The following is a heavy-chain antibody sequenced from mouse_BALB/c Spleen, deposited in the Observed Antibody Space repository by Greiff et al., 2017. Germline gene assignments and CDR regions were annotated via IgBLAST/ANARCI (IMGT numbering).Heavy chain of an antibody. CDR1: GFTFSSYT. CDR2: ISSGGSYT. J-gene: IGHJ2*01. CDR3: TRDETGKDDY. V-gene: IGHV5-6-4*01. Sequence: EVQLVESGGGLVKPGGSLKLSCAASGFTFSSYTMSWVRQTPEKRLEWVATISSGGSYTYYPDSVKGRFTISRDNAKNTLYLQMSSLKSEDTAMYYCTRDETGKDDYWGQGTTLTVSS. D-gene: IGHD4-1*01.